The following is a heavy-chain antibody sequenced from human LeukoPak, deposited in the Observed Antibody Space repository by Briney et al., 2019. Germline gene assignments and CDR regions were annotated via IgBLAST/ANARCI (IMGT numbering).Heavy chain of an antibody. Sequence: GGSLRLSCAASGSSVSNNCMNWVRQAPGKGLEWVSVIYSGGSTYYADSVQGRFTISRDISKDTVYLQMNSLRAEDTAVYYCARDSETETGWYYYGMDVWGQGTTVTVSS. D-gene: IGHD1-14*01. J-gene: IGHJ6*02. V-gene: IGHV3-53*01. CDR2: IYSGGST. CDR3: ARDSETETGWYYYGMDV. CDR1: GSSVSNNC.